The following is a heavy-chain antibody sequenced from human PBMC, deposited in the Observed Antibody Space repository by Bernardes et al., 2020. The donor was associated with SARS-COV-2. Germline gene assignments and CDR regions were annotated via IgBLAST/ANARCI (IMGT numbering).Heavy chain of an antibody. Sequence: GRSLRRSCAASGFTLSSYSMNWVRQAPGKGLEWISYISSGSSTIYYADSVKGRFAMSRDNAKNALYLQVNSLSDEDTAVYYCARVVENSSIYYSTPLDYWGQGTLVAVSS. CDR1: GFTLSSYS. J-gene: IGHJ4*02. V-gene: IGHV3-48*02. D-gene: IGHD3-22*01. CDR2: ISSGSSTI. CDR3: ARVVENSSIYYSTPLDY.